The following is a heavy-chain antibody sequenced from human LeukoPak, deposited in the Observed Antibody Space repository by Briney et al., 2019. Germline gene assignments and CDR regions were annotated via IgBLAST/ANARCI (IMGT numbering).Heavy chain of an antibody. V-gene: IGHV3-53*01. CDR2: IYSDGSA. J-gene: IGHJ4*02. CDR3: ARDRDSGDYTAAPGDY. Sequence: GGSLRLSCAASGLTVSSNYMSWVRQAPGKGLEWVSVIYSDGSAYYADSVKGRFTISRDSAKNSLYLQMNSLRDEDTAVYYCARDRDSGDYTAAPGDYWGQGTLVTVSS. D-gene: IGHD4-17*01. CDR1: GLTVSSNY.